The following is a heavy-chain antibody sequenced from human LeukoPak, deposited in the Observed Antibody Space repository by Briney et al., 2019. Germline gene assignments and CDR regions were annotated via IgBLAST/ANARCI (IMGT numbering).Heavy chain of an antibody. Sequence: PGGSLRLSCAASGFTFSSYSMNWVRQAPGKGLEWVSSISSSSSYIYYADSVKGRFTISRDSAKNSLYLQMNSLRAEDTAVYYCAREFTYYYDSSGYFGYWGQGTLVTVSS. CDR3: AREFTYYYDSSGYFGY. J-gene: IGHJ4*02. CDR1: GFTFSSYS. V-gene: IGHV3-21*01. CDR2: ISSSSSYI. D-gene: IGHD3-22*01.